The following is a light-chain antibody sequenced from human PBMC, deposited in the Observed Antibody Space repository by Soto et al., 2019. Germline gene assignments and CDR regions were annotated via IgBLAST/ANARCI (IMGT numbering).Light chain of an antibody. CDR2: SKS. Sequence: EIVWTKSLGTLSLSPFATPSVSCTASRSVTSPFLDWYLQKPGQPPRLLIYSKSGRATGIPDRFSGSGSGTDFTLKISRMDSEDSAVYYCKQYGSSPRTFGQGTRLEIK. CDR3: KQYGSSPRT. J-gene: IGKJ5*01. V-gene: IGKV3-20*01. CDR1: RSVTSPF.